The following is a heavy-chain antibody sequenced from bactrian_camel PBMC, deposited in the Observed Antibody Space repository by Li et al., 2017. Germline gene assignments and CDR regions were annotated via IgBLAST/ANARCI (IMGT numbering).Heavy chain of an antibody. CDR2: IDTADGST. Sequence: VQLVESGGGSVEAGGSLRLSCSTSGFIYSSHTIAWFRQPPGNERVGVASIDTADGSTFYGDSVKGRFTISVDDVKNTVYLQMNSLRPEDTANYYCAKRNSRAYRQYEEDRTYGQGTQVTVS. CDR1: GFIYSSHT. J-gene: IGHJ4*01. V-gene: IGHV3S1*01. D-gene: IGHD3*01.